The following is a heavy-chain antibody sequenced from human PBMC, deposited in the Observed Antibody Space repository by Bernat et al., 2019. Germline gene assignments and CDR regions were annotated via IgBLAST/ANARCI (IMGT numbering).Heavy chain of an antibody. CDR2: ISGSDDST. J-gene: IGHJ3*02. CDR1: GFYG. CDR3: AKPKGYGPNDSFEI. D-gene: IGHD3-10*01. Sequence: EVQLLESGGGLVQSGGSLRLSCAASGFYGISWVRQAPGKGLEWVSAISGSDDSTHYSDSVKGRFTISRDNSKNKVYLQMNSLRAEDTAVYYCAKPKGYGPNDSFEIWGQGTMVTVSS. V-gene: IGHV3-23*01.